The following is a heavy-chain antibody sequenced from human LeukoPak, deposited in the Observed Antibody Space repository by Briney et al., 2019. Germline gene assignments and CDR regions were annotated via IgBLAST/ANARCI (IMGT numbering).Heavy chain of an antibody. V-gene: IGHV1-46*01. CDR2: INPSGGST. Sequence: GASVKVSCKASGYTFTSYYMHWVRQAPGQGLEWMGIINPSGGSTSYAQKFQGRVTMTRDMSTSTVYMELSSLRSEDTAVYYCARDRTYYYDSSGLNWFDPWGQGTLVTVSS. D-gene: IGHD3-22*01. J-gene: IGHJ5*02. CDR1: GYTFTSYY. CDR3: ARDRTYYYDSSGLNWFDP.